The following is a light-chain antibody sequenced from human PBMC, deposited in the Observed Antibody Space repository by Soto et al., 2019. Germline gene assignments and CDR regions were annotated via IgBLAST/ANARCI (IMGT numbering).Light chain of an antibody. CDR3: ATWDQSLNGVV. CDR1: IFNIASHP. V-gene: IGLV1-44*01. J-gene: IGLJ3*02. CDR2: SND. Sequence: QLVLVQPPSASGTPGQKVTIFCSGTIFNIASHPVNWYQRLPGTAPKLLIHSNDQRPSGVPDRFSGSKSGTSASLALSGLQSDDEADYYCATWDQSLNGVVFGGGTKLT.